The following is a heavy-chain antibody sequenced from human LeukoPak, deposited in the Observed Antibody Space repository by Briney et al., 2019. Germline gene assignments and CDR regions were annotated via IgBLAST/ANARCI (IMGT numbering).Heavy chain of an antibody. CDR3: ARVLSFDWLLLGFDY. V-gene: IGHV4-59*01. Sequence: SETLSLTCTVSGGSISSYYWSWIRQPPGKGLEWIGYIYYSGSTNYNPSLKSRVTISVDTSKNQFSLKLSSVTAADTAVYYCARVLSFDWLLLGFDYWGQGTLVTVSS. CDR1: GGSISSYY. J-gene: IGHJ4*02. CDR2: IYYSGST. D-gene: IGHD3-9*01.